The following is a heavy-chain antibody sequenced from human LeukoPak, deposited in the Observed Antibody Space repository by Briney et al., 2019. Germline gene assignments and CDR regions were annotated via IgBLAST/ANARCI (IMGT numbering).Heavy chain of an antibody. CDR2: ISGSADTT. J-gene: IGHJ4*02. CDR3: ARYFGSVPNKYFDF. D-gene: IGHD3-9*01. V-gene: IGHV3-23*01. Sequence: GGSLRLSCAASGFTFSSNAMSWVRQAPGKGLEWVSLISGSADTTYYADSVKGRFTISRDNSKNTLYLQMNSLRAEDTAVYYCARYFGSVPNKYFDFWGQGTLVTVSS. CDR1: GFTFSSNA.